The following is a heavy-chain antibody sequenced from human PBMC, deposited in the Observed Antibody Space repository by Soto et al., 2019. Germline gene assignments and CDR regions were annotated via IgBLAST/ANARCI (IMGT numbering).Heavy chain of an antibody. V-gene: IGHV4-31*03. CDR1: GGSISSGGYY. J-gene: IGHJ5*02. CDR2: IYYSGST. Sequence: SETLSLTCTVSGGSISSGGYYWSWVRQHPGKGLEWIGYIYYSGSTYYNPSLKSRVTISVDTSKNQFSLKLSSVTAADTAVYYCARVFSDSSSFFDPWGQGTLVTVSS. D-gene: IGHD6-13*01. CDR3: ARVFSDSSSFFDP.